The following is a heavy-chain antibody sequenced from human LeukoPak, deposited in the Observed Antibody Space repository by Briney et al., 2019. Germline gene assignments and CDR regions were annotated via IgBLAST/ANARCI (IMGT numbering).Heavy chain of an antibody. V-gene: IGHV3-30*02. D-gene: IGHD3-16*01. Sequence: GGSLRLSCAASGFTFSSYGMHWVRQAPGGGLEWVAFIRYDGSNKYYADSVKGRFTISRDNSKNTLYLQMNSLRAEDTAVYYCARRRYDWGGDFANWGQGTLVTVSS. J-gene: IGHJ4*02. CDR1: GFTFSSYG. CDR3: ARRRYDWGGDFAN. CDR2: IRYDGSNK.